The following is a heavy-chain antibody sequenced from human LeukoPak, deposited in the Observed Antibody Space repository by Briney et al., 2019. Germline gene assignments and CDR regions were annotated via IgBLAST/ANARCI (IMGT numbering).Heavy chain of an antibody. CDR2: INHSGST. J-gene: IGHJ6*03. V-gene: IGHV4-34*01. CDR3: ARGRGSQLGYYYYYYMDV. Sequence: SETLSLTCAVYGGSFSGYYWSWIRQPAGKGLEWIGEINHSGSTNYNPSLKSRVTISVDTSKNQFSLKLSSVTAADTAVYYCARGRGSQLGYYYYYYMDVWGKGTTVTVSS. CDR1: GGSFSGYY. D-gene: IGHD1-1*01.